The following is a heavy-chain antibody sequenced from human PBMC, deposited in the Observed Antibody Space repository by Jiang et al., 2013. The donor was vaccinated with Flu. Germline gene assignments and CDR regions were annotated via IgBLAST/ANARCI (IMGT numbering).Heavy chain of an antibody. CDR3: ARVGCSGGACYFDF. D-gene: IGHD2-15*01. CDR2: INSNGGDT. CDR1: GYTFTAYY. V-gene: IGHV1-2*06. J-gene: IGHJ4*02. Sequence: SGAEVKRPGASVKVSCKASGYTFTAYYVHWVRQAPGQGLEWMGRINSNGGDTDYAQKFQGRVTMTRETSLSTVYMEVNRLRSDDTAVYYCARVGCSGGACYFDFWGQGTLVTVSS.